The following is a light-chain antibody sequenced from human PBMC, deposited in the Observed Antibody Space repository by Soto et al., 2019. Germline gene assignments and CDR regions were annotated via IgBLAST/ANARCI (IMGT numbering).Light chain of an antibody. Sequence: QSALTQPRSVSGSPGQSVAISFTGTSSDVGAYDYVSWYQQHPGKAPKLMIYDVTKRPSGVPDRFSGSKSGNTASLTISGLQPEDESDYYCCSYAGSPYVFGTGTKLTVL. CDR2: DVT. V-gene: IGLV2-11*01. CDR3: CSYAGSPYV. J-gene: IGLJ1*01. CDR1: SSDVGAYDY.